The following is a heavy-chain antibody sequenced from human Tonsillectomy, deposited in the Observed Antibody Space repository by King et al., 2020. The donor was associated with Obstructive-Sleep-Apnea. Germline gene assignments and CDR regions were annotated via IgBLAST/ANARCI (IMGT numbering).Heavy chain of an antibody. CDR1: GYTFTSYG. D-gene: IGHD3-9*01. Sequence: QLVQSGAEVKKPGASVKVSCKASGYTFTSYGISWVRQAPGQGLEWMGWISAFNGKTNYAQILQGRVTMTTDTSTSTAYMELRSLRSDDTAVYYCASDDYDILTGYPVLGMDVWGQGTTVTVSS. CDR2: ISAFNGKT. V-gene: IGHV1-18*01. CDR3: ASDDYDILTGYPVLGMDV. J-gene: IGHJ6*02.